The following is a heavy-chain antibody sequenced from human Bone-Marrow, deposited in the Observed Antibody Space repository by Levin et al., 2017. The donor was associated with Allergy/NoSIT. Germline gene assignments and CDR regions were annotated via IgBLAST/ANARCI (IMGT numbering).Heavy chain of an antibody. D-gene: IGHD6-6*01. Sequence: GGSLRLSCAASGFTFSSYWMHWVRQAPGKGLVWVSRINSDGSSTSYADSVKGRFTISRDNAKNTLYLQMNSLRAEDTAVYYCARGRIAGPRLNDAFDIWGQGTMVTVSS. V-gene: IGHV3-74*01. J-gene: IGHJ3*02. CDR2: INSDGSST. CDR3: ARGRIAGPRLNDAFDI. CDR1: GFTFSSYW.